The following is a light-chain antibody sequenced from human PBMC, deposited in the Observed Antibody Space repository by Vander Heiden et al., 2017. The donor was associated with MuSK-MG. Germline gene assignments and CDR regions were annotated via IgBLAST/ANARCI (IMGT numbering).Light chain of an antibody. J-gene: IGLJ3*02. CDR2: EVN. CDR1: SSDVGGYNF. V-gene: IGLV2-23*02. CDR3: CSYAGSSTLV. Sequence: QSVLTQPASVSGSPGQSLTMSCTGTSSDVGGYNFVSWYQQHPGKAPKLRIDEVNKWPSGVSNRFSGSKSGNTASLTISGLQADDEADYYCCSYAGSSTLVFGGGTRLTVL.